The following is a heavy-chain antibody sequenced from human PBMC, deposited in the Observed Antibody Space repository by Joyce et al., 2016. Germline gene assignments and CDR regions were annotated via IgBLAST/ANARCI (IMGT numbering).Heavy chain of an antibody. D-gene: IGHD2-15*01. J-gene: IGHJ3*01. CDR3: ARAKTVVVAYTLRDGFDV. CDR1: RLPNKNV. V-gene: IGHV3-23*04. Sequence: QLEESGGTLVHPGGSLRLSCQVSYRLPNKNVMVWVRQAPGKGLEWFSVIGSSGGGRYYADSVKGRFTVSRDNSKNMMYLERTSLQIEDTAVYYCARAKTVVVAYTLRDGFDVWGQGTQVAVSS. CDR2: IGSSGGGR.